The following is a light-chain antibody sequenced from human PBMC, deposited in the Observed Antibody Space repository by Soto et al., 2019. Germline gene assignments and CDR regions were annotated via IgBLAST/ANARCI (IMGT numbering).Light chain of an antibody. J-gene: IGKJ2*01. Sequence: EIVMTQSPATLSVSPGESATLSCRASQSVSTTLAWYQQKPGQAPRLLIYGASTRATGIPARFSGSGSETEFTLTISSLQSEDSAVYYCQQYNDWRMYTFGQGTNLEI. CDR3: QQYNDWRMYT. CDR2: GAS. V-gene: IGKV3-15*01. CDR1: QSVSTT.